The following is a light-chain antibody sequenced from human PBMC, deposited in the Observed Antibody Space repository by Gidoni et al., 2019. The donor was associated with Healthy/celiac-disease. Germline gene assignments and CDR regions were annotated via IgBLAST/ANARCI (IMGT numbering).Light chain of an antibody. V-gene: IGKV1-39*01. Sequence: DIQMTQSPSSLSASVGDRVTITCRASQSISSYLNWYQQKPGKAPKLLIYAASSLQSGVPSRFSGSGSGTDFTLTISSLQPEDFATYYCQQSYSTPGFGQXTKLEI. CDR3: QQSYSTPG. CDR1: QSISSY. CDR2: AAS. J-gene: IGKJ2*03.